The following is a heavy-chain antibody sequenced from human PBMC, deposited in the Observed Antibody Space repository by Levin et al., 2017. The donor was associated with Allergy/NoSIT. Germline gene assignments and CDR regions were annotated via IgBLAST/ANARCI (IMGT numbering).Heavy chain of an antibody. Sequence: GALRLSCASSGFTVGNNHMNWVRQAPGKGLEWVSLMYSGGSTRYADSVKGRFTISRDSSKNTLYLQMDSLRADDTAVYYCATRSVAAPKWGRGTPVTVSS. CDR3: ATRSVAAPK. J-gene: IGHJ4*02. CDR1: GFTVGNNH. D-gene: IGHD6-19*01. CDR2: MYSGGST. V-gene: IGHV3-66*01.